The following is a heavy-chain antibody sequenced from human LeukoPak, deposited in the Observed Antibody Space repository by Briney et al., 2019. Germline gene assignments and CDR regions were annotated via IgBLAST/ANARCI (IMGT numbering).Heavy chain of an antibody. V-gene: IGHV3-48*02. J-gene: IGHJ4*02. D-gene: IGHD3-9*01. CDR3: AADKRYAFDY. Sequence: PGGSLRLSCATSGFSFTDYPMNRVRQAPGKGLEWISNIRTTAEGAKYAYYADSVKGRVTISRDDGKNTLYLHMNSLRDDDTAVYYCAADKRYAFDYWGQGILVTVSS. CDR2: IRTTAEGAKYA. CDR1: GFSFTDYP.